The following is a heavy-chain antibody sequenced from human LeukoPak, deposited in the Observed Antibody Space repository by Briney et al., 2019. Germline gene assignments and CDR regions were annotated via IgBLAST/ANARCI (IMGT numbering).Heavy chain of an antibody. CDR2: ISNSGFST. D-gene: IGHD2-2*01. V-gene: IGHV3-23*01. CDR3: LSYCSSTSCYESNWFDP. J-gene: IGHJ5*02. CDR1: GFTFSSYA. Sequence: GGSLRLSCAASGFTFSSYAMSWVRQAPGKGLEWVSAISNSGFSTYYADSVKGRFTISRDNSKNTLYLQMNSLRAEDTAVYYCLSYCSSTSCYESNWFDPWGQGTLVTVSS.